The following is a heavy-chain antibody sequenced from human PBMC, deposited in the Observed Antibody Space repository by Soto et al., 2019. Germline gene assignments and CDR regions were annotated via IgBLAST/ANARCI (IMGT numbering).Heavy chain of an antibody. CDR2: IYSDDRT. D-gene: IGHD3-3*01. CDR1: GFTVSSNY. CDR3: TRERFLEWLVGVRFWAFDN. Sequence: EVQLVESGGGLIQPGGSLRLSCAASGFTVSSNYMNWVRQAPGKGLEWVSVIYSDDRTYYADSVKGRFTISRDNSKNTVYLQLNSLRAEDTVVYYCTRERFLEWLVGVRFWAFDNWGQGTMVTVSS. J-gene: IGHJ3*02. V-gene: IGHV3-53*01.